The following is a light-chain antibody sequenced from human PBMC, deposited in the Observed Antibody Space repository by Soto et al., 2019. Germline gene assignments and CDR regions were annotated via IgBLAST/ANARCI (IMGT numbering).Light chain of an antibody. V-gene: IGLV1-44*01. CDR3: AAWDDSLNGRV. CDR1: SSNIGSNT. CDR2: AND. J-gene: IGLJ1*01. Sequence: QSALTQPPSASATPGQRVTISCSGSSSNIGSNTVSWYQQVPGTAPKLLIYANDHRPSGVPDRFSGSKSGTSASLAISGLQSEDEADYYCAAWDDSLNGRVFGTGTKVTVL.